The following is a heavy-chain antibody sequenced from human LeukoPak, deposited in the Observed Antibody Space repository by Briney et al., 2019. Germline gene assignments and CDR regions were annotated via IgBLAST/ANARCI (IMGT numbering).Heavy chain of an antibody. V-gene: IGHV1-2*02. CDR3: ARDPFGESYLDY. Sequence: GASVKVSCKASGYTFTGYYIHWVRQAPGQGLEWVGWINPNSGGTNYAQKFQGRVTMTRDTSISTAYMELSRLRSDDTAVYYCARDPFGESYLDYWGQGTLVTVSS. D-gene: IGHD3-10*01. CDR2: INPNSGGT. CDR1: GYTFTGYY. J-gene: IGHJ4*02.